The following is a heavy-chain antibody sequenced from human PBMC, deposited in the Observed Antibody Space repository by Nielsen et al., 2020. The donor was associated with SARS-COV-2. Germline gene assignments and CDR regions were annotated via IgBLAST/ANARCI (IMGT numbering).Heavy chain of an antibody. V-gene: IGHV3-23*01. CDR3: ARGGDTVVTPLDY. CDR2: ITASGVHT. Sequence: GGSLRLSCAASGFTLSDYAMAWVRQAPGKGLEWVSAITASGVHTYYADSVQGRFTISRDNSKNTLSLQVNSLRAEDTAIYYCARGGDTVVTPLDYWGQGTLVTVSS. D-gene: IGHD4-23*01. J-gene: IGHJ4*02. CDR1: GFTLSDYA.